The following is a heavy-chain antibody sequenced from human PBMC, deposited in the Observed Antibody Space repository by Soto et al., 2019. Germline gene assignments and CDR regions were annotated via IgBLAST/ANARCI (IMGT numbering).Heavy chain of an antibody. CDR1: GYSFIGYY. V-gene: IGHV1-46*01. Sequence: ASVKVSCKASGYSFIGYYMHWVRQAPGQGLEWMGMINPSGGSTNYAQKFQGRVSMTRDTSTTTLYMELSSLRSEDTAVYYCASYNEYSSADVNYYYYYGMDVWG. D-gene: IGHD6-6*01. CDR3: ASYNEYSSADVNYYYYYGMDV. J-gene: IGHJ6*02. CDR2: INPSGGST.